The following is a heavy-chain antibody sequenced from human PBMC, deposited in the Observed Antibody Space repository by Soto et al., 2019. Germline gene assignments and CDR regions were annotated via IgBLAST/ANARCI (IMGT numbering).Heavy chain of an antibody. J-gene: IGHJ5*02. CDR1: GGSISSGDYY. V-gene: IGHV4-30-4*01. CDR3: ARGTVPAAAPWFDP. D-gene: IGHD2-2*01. Sequence: SETLSITCTVSGGSISSGDYYWSWIRQPPGRGLEWIGYIYYSGSTYYNPSLKSRVTISVDTSKNQFSLKLSSVTAADTAVYYCARGTVPAAAPWFDPWGQGTLVTVSS. CDR2: IYYSGST.